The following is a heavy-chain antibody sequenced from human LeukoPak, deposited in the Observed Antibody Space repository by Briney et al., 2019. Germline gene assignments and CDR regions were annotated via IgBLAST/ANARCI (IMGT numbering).Heavy chain of an antibody. V-gene: IGHV3-30*02. CDR3: ARVGPHYDFDW. Sequence: PGGSLRLXCAASGFTLSSHGMHWVRQAPGKGPEWVAYDGTNKNYADSFKGRFTISRDNSKNMLYLQMNSLTPEDTAVYYCARVGPHYDFDWWSQGTLVTVSS. D-gene: IGHD3-3*01. CDR1: GFTLSSHG. CDR2: DGTNK. J-gene: IGHJ4*02.